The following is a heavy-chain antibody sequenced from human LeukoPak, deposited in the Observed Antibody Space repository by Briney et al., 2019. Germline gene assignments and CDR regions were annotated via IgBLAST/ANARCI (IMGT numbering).Heavy chain of an antibody. J-gene: IGHJ3*02. CDR2: IYTSGST. V-gene: IGHV4-61*02. Sequence: PSETLSLTCTVSGGSISSGSYYWSWIRQPAGKGLEWIGRIYTSGSTNYNPSLRSRVTISVDTSKNQFSLKLSSVTAADTAVYYCARDALLTHAAFDIWGQGTMVTVSS. CDR1: GGSISSGSYY. CDR3: ARDALLTHAAFDI.